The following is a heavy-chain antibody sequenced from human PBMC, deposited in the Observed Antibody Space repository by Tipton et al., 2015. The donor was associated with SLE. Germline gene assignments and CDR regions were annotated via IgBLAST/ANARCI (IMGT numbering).Heavy chain of an antibody. CDR2: IKQDGSEK. D-gene: IGHD6-19*01. J-gene: IGHJ4*02. CDR1: GFTFSSYW. V-gene: IGHV3-7*01. Sequence: GSLRLSCAASGFTFSSYWMSWVRQAPGKGLEWVANIKQDGSEKYYVDSVKGRFTISRDNAKNSLYLQMNSLRAEDTAVYYCARESGGSGWSAEYYFDYWGQGTLVTVSS. CDR3: ARESGGSGWSAEYYFDY.